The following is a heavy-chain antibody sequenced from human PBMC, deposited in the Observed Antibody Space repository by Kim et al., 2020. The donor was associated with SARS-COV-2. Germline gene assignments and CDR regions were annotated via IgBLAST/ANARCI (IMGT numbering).Heavy chain of an antibody. CDR1: GFTFSSYI. Sequence: GKSLRLSCAASGFTFSSYIVHWVRQAPGKGLEWVAVTSYDGYDKYYADSVKGRFIISRDNSKNTASLQMNSLTAEDTAVYYCARPSRGGWRSPNFWGQGT. V-gene: IGHV3-30*04. CDR3: ARPSRGGWRSPNF. CDR2: TSYDGYDK. D-gene: IGHD6-19*01. J-gene: IGHJ4*02.